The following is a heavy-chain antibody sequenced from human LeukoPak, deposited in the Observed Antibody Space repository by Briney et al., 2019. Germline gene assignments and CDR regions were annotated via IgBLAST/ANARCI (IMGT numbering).Heavy chain of an antibody. Sequence: SETLSLTWTVSGGSISSYYWSWIRQPPVKGLEWIGYIYYSGSTNYNPSLKSRVTISVDTSKNQFSQKLSSVTAADTAVYYCARIPGYSYGYDAFDIWGQGTMVTVSS. CDR2: IYYSGST. J-gene: IGHJ3*02. V-gene: IGHV4-59*01. CDR3: ARIPGYSYGYDAFDI. D-gene: IGHD5-18*01. CDR1: GGSISSYY.